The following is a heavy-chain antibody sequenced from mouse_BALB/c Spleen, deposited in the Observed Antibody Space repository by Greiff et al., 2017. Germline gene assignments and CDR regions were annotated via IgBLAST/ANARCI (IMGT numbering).Heavy chain of an antibody. CDR3: ARSDGNYWYFDV. D-gene: IGHD2-1*01. CDR2: IDPENGNT. CDR1: GFNIKDYY. Sequence: EVQLQQSGAELVRPGALVKLSCKASGFNIKDYYRHWVKQRPEQGLEWIGWIDPENGNTIYDPKFQGKASITADTSSNTAYLQLSSLTSEDTAVYYCARSDGNYWYFDVWGAGTTVTVSS. V-gene: IGHV14-1*02. J-gene: IGHJ1*01.